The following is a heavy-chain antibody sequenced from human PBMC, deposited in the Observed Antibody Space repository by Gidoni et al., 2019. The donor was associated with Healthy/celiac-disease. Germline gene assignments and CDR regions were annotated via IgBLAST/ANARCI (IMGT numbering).Heavy chain of an antibody. V-gene: IGHV3-48*02. CDR2: IGSEGSII. Sequence: ESQLVASGGGLVQPGGSLRLYCAASGITFTNYDINWVRQSPGKGLEWVSRIGSEGSIISYADSVKGRFTISRDNAKDSVYLQMNNLRDADTAVYYCARSRTGRYIVTTYYHYDMDVWGQGTTVTVS. J-gene: IGHJ6*02. CDR1: GITFTNYD. D-gene: IGHD3-9*01. CDR3: ARSRTGRYIVTTYYHYDMDV.